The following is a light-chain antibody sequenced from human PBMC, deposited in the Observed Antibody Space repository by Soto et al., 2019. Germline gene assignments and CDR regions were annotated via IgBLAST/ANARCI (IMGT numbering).Light chain of an antibody. CDR2: DNN. J-gene: IGLJ2*01. Sequence: QSVLTQPPSVSGAPGQRITISCTGSSSNIGAGYAVHWNQHLPGTAPKLLIFDNNNRPSGVPDRFSGSKSGTSASLAITGLQAEDEADYYCQSFDSGLSVVVFGGGTKVTVL. V-gene: IGLV1-40*01. CDR3: QSFDSGLSVVV. CDR1: SSNIGAGYA.